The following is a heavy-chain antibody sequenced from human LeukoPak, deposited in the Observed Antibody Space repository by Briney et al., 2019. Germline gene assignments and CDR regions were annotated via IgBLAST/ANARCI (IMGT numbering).Heavy chain of an antibody. CDR1: GYSISSGYY. Sequence: SETLSLTCTVSGYSISSGYYWGWIRQPPGKGLEWIASVYRSGSTYYKSSLKTRVRISVDTSKNQFSLQLRSVTAADTAVYYCARGETTVTTRFDYWGQGTLVTVSS. J-gene: IGHJ4*02. D-gene: IGHD4-17*01. CDR3: ARGETTVTTRFDY. CDR2: VYRSGST. V-gene: IGHV4-38-2*02.